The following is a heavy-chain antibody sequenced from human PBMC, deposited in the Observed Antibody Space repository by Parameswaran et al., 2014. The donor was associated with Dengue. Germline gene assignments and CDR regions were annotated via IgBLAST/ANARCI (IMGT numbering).Heavy chain of an antibody. CDR3: AREAIYYESITDLSYYFDY. D-gene: IGHD3-22*01. V-gene: IGHV4-61*02. Sequence: VRQAPGKGLEWIGRWYTGETTNYNPSLESRVTISVDTSKNQFSLKLSSVTAADTAVYYCAREAIYYESITDLSYYFDYWGQGTLVTVSS. J-gene: IGHJ4*02. CDR2: WYTGETT.